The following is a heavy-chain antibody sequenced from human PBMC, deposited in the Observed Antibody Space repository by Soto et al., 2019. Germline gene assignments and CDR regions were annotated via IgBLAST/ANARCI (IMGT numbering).Heavy chain of an antibody. J-gene: IGHJ4*02. CDR2: INGYTSNT. V-gene: IGHV1-18*01. D-gene: IGHD3-10*01. CDR3: ARFYGSGSFPYDY. Sequence: GASVKVSCKSSGYTFTTYGVTWVRQAPGQGLEWVGWINGYTSNTQYAQKYQDRVTVTMDTSTSTAYMELRNLRSDDTAVYYCARFYGSGSFPYDYWGQGTLVTVSS. CDR1: GYTFTTYG.